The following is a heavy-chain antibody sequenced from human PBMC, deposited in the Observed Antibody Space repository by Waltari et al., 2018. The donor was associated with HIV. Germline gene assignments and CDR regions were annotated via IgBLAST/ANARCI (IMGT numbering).Heavy chain of an antibody. J-gene: IGHJ4*02. CDR1: GFTFGGYG. CDR3: AREDLLYCGGDCYPGDY. Sequence: QVQLVESGGGVVHPGSSLRLSCAASGFTFGGYGIHWVRQASGKGLEWVAVIWYDGSNKYYADSVKGRFTISRDNSKNTLYLQMNSLRAEDTAVYYCAREDLLYCGGDCYPGDYWGQGTLVTVSS. CDR2: IWYDGSNK. D-gene: IGHD2-21*02. V-gene: IGHV3-33*01.